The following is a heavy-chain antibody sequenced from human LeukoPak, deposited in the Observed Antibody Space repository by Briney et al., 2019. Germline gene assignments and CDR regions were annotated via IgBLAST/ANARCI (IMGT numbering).Heavy chain of an antibody. V-gene: IGHV4-59*01. CDR2: IYYSWST. D-gene: IGHD6-13*01. Sequence: PSETLSLTCTVSGGSISSYYWSWIEQPPGKGLEWIGYIYYSWSTNYNPSLKSRVTISVDTSKNQFYLKLSSVTAADKAVYYCARTREAQSWRKRYYDYYMDVWGKGNTVTVSS. CDR3: ARTREAQSWRKRYYDYYMDV. J-gene: IGHJ6*03. CDR1: GGSISSYY.